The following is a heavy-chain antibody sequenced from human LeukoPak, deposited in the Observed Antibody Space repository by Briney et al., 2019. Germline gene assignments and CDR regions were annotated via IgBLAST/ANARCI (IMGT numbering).Heavy chain of an antibody. CDR2: ISAYNGNT. CDR1: GYTFTSYG. D-gene: IGHD3-10*01. J-gene: IGHJ5*02. CDR3: ARANMVRGVGSFFDRNWFDP. V-gene: IGHV1-18*01. Sequence: ASVKVSCKASGYTFTSYGISWVRQAPGQGLGWMGWISAYNGNTNYAQKLQGRVTMTTDTSTSTAYMELRSLRSDDTAVYYCARANMVRGVGSFFDRNWFDPWGQGTLVTVSS.